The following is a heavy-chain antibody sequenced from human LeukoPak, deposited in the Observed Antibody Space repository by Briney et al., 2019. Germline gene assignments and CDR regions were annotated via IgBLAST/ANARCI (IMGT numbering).Heavy chain of an antibody. CDR3: VATMVRGAGRWYFDY. V-gene: IGHV3-13*04. J-gene: IGHJ4*02. Sequence: GGSLRLSCAASGFTFSSYDMHWVRQATGKGLEWVSAIGNAGDTHYAGSVKGRFTISRENPKNSLYLQVKSLRAGDTAVYYCVATMVRGAGRWYFDYWGQGTLVTVSS. CDR2: IGNAGDT. CDR1: GFTFSSYD. D-gene: IGHD3-10*01.